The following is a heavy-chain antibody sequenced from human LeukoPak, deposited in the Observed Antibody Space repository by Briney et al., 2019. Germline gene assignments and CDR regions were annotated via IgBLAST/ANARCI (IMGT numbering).Heavy chain of an antibody. V-gene: IGHV4-34*01. D-gene: IGHD3-22*01. CDR2: INHSGST. J-gene: IGHJ6*03. CDR3: ARGGYYDSSGYYYVRAYYYYYMDV. CDR1: GGSFSGYY. Sequence: PSETLSLTCAVYGGSFSGYYWSWIRQPPGKGLEWIGEINHSGSTNYNPSLKSRVTISVDTSKDQFSLKLSSVTAADTAVYYCARGGYYDSSGYYYVRAYYYYYMDVWGKGTTVTVYS.